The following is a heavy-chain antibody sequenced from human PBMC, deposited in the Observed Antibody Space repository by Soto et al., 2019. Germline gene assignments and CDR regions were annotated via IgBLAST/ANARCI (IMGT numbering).Heavy chain of an antibody. CDR1: GFTFSSYG. CDR2: ISYDGSNK. CDR3: AKDDWRTVAAPGGY. Sequence: QVQLVESGGGVVQPGRSLRLSCAASGFTFSSYGMHWVRQAPGKGLEWVAVISYDGSNKYYADSVKGRFTISRDNSKKTLYLQMNSLRAEDTAVYYCAKDDWRTVAAPGGYWGQGTLVTVSS. V-gene: IGHV3-30*18. D-gene: IGHD6-19*01. J-gene: IGHJ4*02.